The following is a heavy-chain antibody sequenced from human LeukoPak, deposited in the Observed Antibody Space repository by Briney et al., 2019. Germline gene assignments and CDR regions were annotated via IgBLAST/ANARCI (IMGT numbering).Heavy chain of an antibody. CDR2: IRYDGSNK. Sequence: HPGGSLRLSCAASGFTFSSYGMHWVRQAPGKGLEWVAFIRYDGSNKYYADSVKGRFTISRDNSKNTLYLQMNSLRAEDTVVYYCAKEAVRGVNRGYYFDYWGQGTLVTVSS. CDR1: GFTFSSYG. J-gene: IGHJ4*02. CDR3: AKEAVRGVNRGYYFDY. V-gene: IGHV3-30*02. D-gene: IGHD3-10*01.